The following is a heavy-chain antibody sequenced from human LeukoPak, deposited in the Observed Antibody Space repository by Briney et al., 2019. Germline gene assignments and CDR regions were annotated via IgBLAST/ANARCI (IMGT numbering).Heavy chain of an antibody. Sequence: PGGSLRLSCAASGLTFSGYWMNWVRQAPGKGLEWVASIKPDGSEKYYVDSVKGRFTISRDNAKKSLYLQMTSLRDEDTAVYYCARVIRAEWLLFPWGQGTLVTVSS. J-gene: IGHJ5*02. CDR2: IKPDGSEK. CDR1: GLTFSGYW. D-gene: IGHD3-3*01. CDR3: ARVIRAEWLLFP. V-gene: IGHV3-7*02.